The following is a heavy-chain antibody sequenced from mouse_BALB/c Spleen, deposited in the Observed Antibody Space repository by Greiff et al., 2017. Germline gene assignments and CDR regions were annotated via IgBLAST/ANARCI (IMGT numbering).Heavy chain of an antibody. CDR3: ARSSGNYVLYYAMDY. CDR1: GYAFSSSW. D-gene: IGHD2-1*01. Sequence: QVQLKESGPELVKPGASVKISCKASGYAFSSSWMNWVKQRPGQGLEWIGRIYPGDGDTNYNGKFKGKATLTADKSSSTAYMQLSSLTSVDSAVYFCARSSGNYVLYYAMDYWGQGTSVTVSS. J-gene: IGHJ4*01. V-gene: IGHV1-82*01. CDR2: IYPGDGDT.